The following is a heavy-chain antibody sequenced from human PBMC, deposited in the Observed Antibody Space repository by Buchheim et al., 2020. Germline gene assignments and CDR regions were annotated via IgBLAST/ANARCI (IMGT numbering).Heavy chain of an antibody. CDR1: GGSISSSSYY. J-gene: IGHJ5*02. CDR3: ARQRFLEWLSQYNWFDP. CDR2: IYYSGST. V-gene: IGHV4-39*01. Sequence: QLQLQESGPGLVKPSETLSLTCTVSGGSISSSSYYWGWIRQPPGKGLEWIGSIYYSGSTYYNPSLKSRVTISVDTSKNQFSLKLSSVTAADTAVYYCARQRFLEWLSQYNWFDPWGQGTL. D-gene: IGHD3-3*01.